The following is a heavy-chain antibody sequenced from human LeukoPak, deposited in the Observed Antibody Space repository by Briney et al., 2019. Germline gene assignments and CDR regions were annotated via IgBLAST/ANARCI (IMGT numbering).Heavy chain of an antibody. V-gene: IGHV3-23*01. D-gene: IGHD6-19*01. J-gene: IGHJ4*02. CDR3: AKDRLMVGYSSREGAY. Sequence: GGSLRLSCAASGFTFSSYAMSWVRQAPGKGLEWVSAISGSGGSTYYADSVKGRFTISRDNPKNTLYLQMNSLRAEDTAVYYCAKDRLMVGYSSREGAYWGQGTLVTVSS. CDR2: ISGSGGST. CDR1: GFTFSSYA.